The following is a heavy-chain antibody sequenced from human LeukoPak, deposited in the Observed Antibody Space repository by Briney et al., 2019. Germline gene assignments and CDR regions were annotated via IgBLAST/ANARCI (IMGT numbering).Heavy chain of an antibody. V-gene: IGHV4-39*07. J-gene: IGHJ5*02. Sequence: SETLSLTCTVSGGSISSSSYYWGWIRQPPGKGLEWIGSIYYSGSTYYNPSLKSRVTISVDRSKNQFSLKLSSVTAADTAVYYCASGRTDYGDYDWFDPWGQGTLVTVSS. CDR1: GGSISSSSYY. CDR3: ASGRTDYGDYDWFDP. D-gene: IGHD4-17*01. CDR2: IYYSGST.